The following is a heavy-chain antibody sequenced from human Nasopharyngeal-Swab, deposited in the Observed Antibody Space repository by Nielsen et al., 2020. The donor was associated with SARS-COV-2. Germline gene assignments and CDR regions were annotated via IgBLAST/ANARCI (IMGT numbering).Heavy chain of an antibody. Sequence: GESLKISCAASGFTFSSYGMRRVRQAPGKGLEWVAFIRYDGSNKYYADSVKGRFTISRDNSKNTLYLQMNSLRAEDTAVYYCAKDAGGYSSSWGQGTLVTVSS. CDR3: AKDAGGYSSS. J-gene: IGHJ4*02. CDR2: IRYDGSNK. V-gene: IGHV3-30*02. D-gene: IGHD6-13*01. CDR1: GFTFSSYG.